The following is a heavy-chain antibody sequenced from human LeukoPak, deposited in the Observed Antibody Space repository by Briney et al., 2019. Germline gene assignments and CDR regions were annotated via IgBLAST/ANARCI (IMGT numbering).Heavy chain of an antibody. V-gene: IGHV4-39*01. CDR2: IYYSGST. Sequence: PSETLSLTCTVSGDSISSSSYYWGWIRQPPGKGLEWIGSIYYSGSTYYNPSLKSRVTISVDTSKNQFSLKLSSVTAADTAVYYCARHYDLQWLVRGGNFDYWGQGTLVTVSS. D-gene: IGHD6-19*01. J-gene: IGHJ4*02. CDR3: ARHYDLQWLVRGGNFDY. CDR1: GDSISSSSYY.